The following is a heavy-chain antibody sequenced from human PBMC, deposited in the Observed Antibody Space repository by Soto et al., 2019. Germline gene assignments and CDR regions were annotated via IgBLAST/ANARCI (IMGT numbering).Heavy chain of an antibody. CDR3: AKQQGPGTPSYDAMDV. J-gene: IGHJ6*02. Sequence: EVELLESGGGLVQPGGSLRLSCAASGFSFSNYAMTWVRQAPGKGLEWVSVIRSRGDRIYYADSVQGRFTISRDNSRSMLYLQMNYLSADDTAVYYCAKQQGPGTPSYDAMDVWGQGTTVTVS. D-gene: IGHD1-1*01. CDR1: GFSFSNYA. CDR2: IRSRGDRI. V-gene: IGHV3-23*01.